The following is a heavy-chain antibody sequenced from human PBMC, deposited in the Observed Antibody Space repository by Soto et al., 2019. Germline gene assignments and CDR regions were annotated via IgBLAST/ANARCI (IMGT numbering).Heavy chain of an antibody. D-gene: IGHD3-10*01. CDR3: ARIYGSGVVDF. V-gene: IGHV3-66*01. Sequence: EVQLVESGGGLVQPGGSLRLSCAASGFSLSNYMMNWVRQVPGKGLEWASVIYSSGQTYYPDSVQGRFTISRDNSKNTVYLQMSSLRVEDTGVYSCARIYGSGVVDFWGQGSLITVSS. CDR2: IYSSGQT. CDR1: GFSLSNYM. J-gene: IGHJ4*02.